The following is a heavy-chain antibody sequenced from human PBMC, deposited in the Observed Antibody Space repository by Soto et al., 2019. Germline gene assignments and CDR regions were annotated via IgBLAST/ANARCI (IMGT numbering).Heavy chain of an antibody. D-gene: IGHD1-26*01. CDR1: GFTFSNHA. Sequence: GGSLRLSCAASGFTFSNHAMNWVRQAPGQGLEWVSGITGSGGTTFYADSAKGRFTISRDNSRNTVYLQMNSVRGGGTGVFYCEKEYTSTSKGSFDDSGQGARVSVSS. J-gene: IGHJ4*02. CDR3: EKEYTSTSKGSFDD. CDR2: ITGSGGTT. V-gene: IGHV3-23*01.